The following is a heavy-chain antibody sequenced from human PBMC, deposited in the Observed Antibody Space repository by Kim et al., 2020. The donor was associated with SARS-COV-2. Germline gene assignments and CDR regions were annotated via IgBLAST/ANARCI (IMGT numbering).Heavy chain of an antibody. V-gene: IGHV1-24*01. J-gene: IGHJ6*02. D-gene: IGHD6-19*01. CDR3: VYKWLVQGPYYGMDV. Sequence: QKFQGRVTMTEDTSTDTAYMELSSLRSEDTAVYYCVYKWLVQGPYYGMDVWGQGTTVTVSS.